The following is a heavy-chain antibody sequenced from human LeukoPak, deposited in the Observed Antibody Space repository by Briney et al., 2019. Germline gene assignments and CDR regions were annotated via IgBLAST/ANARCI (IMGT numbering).Heavy chain of an antibody. CDR3: AKSDVDTVMVIKH. V-gene: IGHV3-30*02. D-gene: IGHD5-18*01. CDR2: ILFDESNR. Sequence: PGGSLRLSCAASGFDLSTYEMNWVRQAPGKGLEWVSLILFDESNRYYADSVRGRFTISRDISKNTVYLQMNSLRAEDTAIYYCAKSDVDTVMVIKHWGQGTLVTVSS. J-gene: IGHJ4*02. CDR1: GFDLSTYE.